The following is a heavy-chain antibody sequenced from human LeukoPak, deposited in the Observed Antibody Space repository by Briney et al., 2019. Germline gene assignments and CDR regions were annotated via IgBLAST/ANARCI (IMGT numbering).Heavy chain of an antibody. D-gene: IGHD1-26*01. CDR2: IQRGGSES. J-gene: IGHJ4*02. Sequence: GGSLSLSCAASGFTFTDYWMTWVRQAPGKGLEWVANIQRGGSESYYVDSVKGRFTISRENAKNSLYLQMDSLRVEDTAVYYCARVGTWELQRVFDYWGQGTPVTVSS. CDR3: ARVGTWELQRVFDY. CDR1: GFTFTDYW. V-gene: IGHV3-7*01.